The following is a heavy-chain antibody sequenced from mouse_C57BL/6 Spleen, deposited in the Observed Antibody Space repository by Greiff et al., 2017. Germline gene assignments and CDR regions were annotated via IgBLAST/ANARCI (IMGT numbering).Heavy chain of an antibody. CDR3: ATYYYGSSVWFAY. J-gene: IGHJ3*01. D-gene: IGHD1-1*01. CDR1: GYTFTSYW. V-gene: IGHV1-69*01. CDR2: IDPSDSYT. Sequence: VKLQQPGAELVMPGASVKLSCKASGYTFTSYWMHWVKQRPGQGLEWIGEIDPSDSYTNYNQKFKGKSTLTVDKSSSTAYMQLSSLTSEDSAVYYCATYYYGSSVWFAYWGQGTLVTVSA.